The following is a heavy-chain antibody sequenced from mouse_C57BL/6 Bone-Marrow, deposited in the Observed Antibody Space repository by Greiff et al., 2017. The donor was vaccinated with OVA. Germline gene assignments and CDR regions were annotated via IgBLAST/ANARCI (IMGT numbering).Heavy chain of an antibody. V-gene: IGHV1-76*01. D-gene: IGHD2-4*01. CDR2: IYPGSGNT. CDR1: GYTFTVYY. Sequence: QVQLQQSGAELVRPGASVKLSCKASGYTFTVYYINWVKQRPGQGLEWIARIYPGSGNTYYNEKFKGKATLTAEKSSSTAYMQLSSLTSEDSAVYFCASRGFVYYDYERDAMDYWGQGTSVTVSS. CDR3: ASRGFVYYDYERDAMDY. J-gene: IGHJ4*01.